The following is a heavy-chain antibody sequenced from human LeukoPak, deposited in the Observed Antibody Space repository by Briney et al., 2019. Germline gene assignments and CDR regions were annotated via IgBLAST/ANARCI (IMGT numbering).Heavy chain of an antibody. V-gene: IGHV3-74*01. D-gene: IGHD2-15*01. CDR2: VKSDGSST. CDR3: AREGFLGPVTPSLAS. CDR1: GFTFSSYA. J-gene: IGHJ4*02. Sequence: QPGGSLRLSCAASGFTFSSYAMHWVRQAPGKGLVWVSRVKSDGSSTSYADSVKGRFTISRDNARNTLYLQMNSLRAEDTAVYYCAREGFLGPVTPSLASWGKGPPVTVSS.